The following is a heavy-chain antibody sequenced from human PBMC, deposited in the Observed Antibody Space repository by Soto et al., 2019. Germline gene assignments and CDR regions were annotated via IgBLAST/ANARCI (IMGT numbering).Heavy chain of an antibody. CDR2: ISSSGSTI. V-gene: IGHV3-11*01. D-gene: IGHD2-2*01. CDR1: GFNFSDYY. J-gene: IGHJ3*02. Sequence: PGWSLRLSCAASGFNFSDYYMSWIRQAPGKVLEWVSYISSSGSTIYYAESVTGRFTISRYKAKNSLYLQMNSLRAEDTAVYYCECLVVPAAHDAFDIWGQGTMVTVSS. CDR3: ECLVVPAAHDAFDI.